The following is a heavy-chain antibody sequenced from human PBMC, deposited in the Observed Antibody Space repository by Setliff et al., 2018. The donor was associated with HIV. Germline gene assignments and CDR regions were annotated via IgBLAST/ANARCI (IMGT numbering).Heavy chain of an antibody. CDR1: GFTFSSYW. V-gene: IGHV3-7*01. Sequence: PGGSLRLSCAASGFTFSSYWMSWVRQAPGKGLEWVANTKQDGSEKYYVDSVKGRFTISRDNAKNSLYLQINSLRPEDTAVYYCARISVASRYNSDMDVWGKETTVTVSS. CDR2: TKQDGSEK. D-gene: IGHD5-12*01. J-gene: IGHJ6*03. CDR3: ARISVASRYNSDMDV.